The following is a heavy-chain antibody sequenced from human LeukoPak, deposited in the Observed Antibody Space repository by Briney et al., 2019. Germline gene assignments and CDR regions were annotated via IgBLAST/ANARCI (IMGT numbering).Heavy chain of an antibody. D-gene: IGHD2-2*01. J-gene: IGHJ4*02. CDR1: GFTFSSYA. CDR2: ISGSGGST. Sequence: GGSLRLSCAASGFTFSSYAMSWVRQAPGKGLEWVSAISGSGGSTYYADSVKGRFTISRDNSKNTLYLQMSSLRAEDTAVYYCAKDKSKSRYQLPLDYWGQGTLVTVSS. CDR3: AKDKSKSRYQLPLDY. V-gene: IGHV3-23*01.